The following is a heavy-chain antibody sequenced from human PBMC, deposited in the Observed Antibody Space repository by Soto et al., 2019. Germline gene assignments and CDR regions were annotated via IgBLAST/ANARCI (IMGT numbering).Heavy chain of an antibody. CDR2: ISGSGGST. Sequence: GGSLRLSCAASGFTFSSYAMSWVRQAPGKGLEWVSAISGSGGSTYYADSVKGRFTISRDNSKNTLYLQMNSLRAEDTAVYYCAKHQDHSSGYPTFGYWGQGTLVTVSS. V-gene: IGHV3-23*01. CDR3: AKHQDHSSGYPTFGY. CDR1: GFTFSSYA. D-gene: IGHD3-22*01. J-gene: IGHJ4*02.